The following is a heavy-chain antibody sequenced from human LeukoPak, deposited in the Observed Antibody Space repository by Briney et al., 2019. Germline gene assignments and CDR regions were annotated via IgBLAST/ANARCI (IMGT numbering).Heavy chain of an antibody. D-gene: IGHD2-15*01. V-gene: IGHV3-23*01. CDR2: INTSGGST. CDR3: ARDESGYCSGGSCYPLYFDY. J-gene: IGHJ4*02. Sequence: PGGSLRLSCAASGFTFSNYAMIWVRQAPGRGLEWVSAINTSGGSTYYADSVKGRFTISRDNSKNTLYLQMNSLRAEDTAVYYCARDESGYCSGGSCYPLYFDYWGQGTLVTVSS. CDR1: GFTFSNYA.